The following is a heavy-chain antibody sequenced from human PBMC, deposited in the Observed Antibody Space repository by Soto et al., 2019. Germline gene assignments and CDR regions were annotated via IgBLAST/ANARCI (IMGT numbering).Heavy chain of an antibody. D-gene: IGHD3-10*01. CDR3: AGVRGVTNWFAP. V-gene: IGHV3-30-3*01. Sequence: QVQLVESGGGVVQPGRSLRLSCAASGFTFSSYAMHWVRQAPGKGLEWVAVISYDGSNKYYADSVKGRFTISRDNSKNTVYLQMNSLRAEDTAVYYCAGVRGVTNWFAPWGQGTLVTVSS. CDR2: ISYDGSNK. J-gene: IGHJ5*02. CDR1: GFTFSSYA.